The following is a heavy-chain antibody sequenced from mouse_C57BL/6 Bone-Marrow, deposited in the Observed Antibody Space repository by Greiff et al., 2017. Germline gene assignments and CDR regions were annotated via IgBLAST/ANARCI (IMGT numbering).Heavy chain of an antibody. CDR3: TRPSMVTRGWYFDV. D-gene: IGHD2-2*01. V-gene: IGHV1-15*01. J-gene: IGHJ1*03. Sequence: QVQLQQSGAELVRPGASVTLSCKASGYTFTDYEMHWVKQTPVHGLEWIGAIDPETGGTAYNQKFKGKAILTADKSSSTAYVELSSLTSEDSAVYCCTRPSMVTRGWYFDVWGTGTTVTVSS. CDR1: GYTFTDYE. CDR2: IDPETGGT.